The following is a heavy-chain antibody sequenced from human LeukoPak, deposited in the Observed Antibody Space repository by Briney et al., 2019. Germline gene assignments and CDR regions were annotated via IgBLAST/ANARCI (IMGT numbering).Heavy chain of an antibody. D-gene: IGHD2/OR15-2a*01. CDR2: IKEDGSEK. V-gene: IGHV3-7*01. CDR3: TTSYGVFDY. J-gene: IGHJ4*02. CDR1: GFTFSDHW. Sequence: GGSLRLSCLASGFTFSDHWMSWVRQAPGKGLEWVANIKEDGSEKNYVDSVKGRFTISRDNAKNSLYLQMSSLRAEDTAVYYCTTSYGVFDYWGQGTLVTVSS.